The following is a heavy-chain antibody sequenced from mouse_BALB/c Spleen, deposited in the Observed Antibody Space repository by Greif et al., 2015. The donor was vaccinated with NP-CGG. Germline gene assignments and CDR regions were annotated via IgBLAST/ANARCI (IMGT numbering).Heavy chain of an antibody. V-gene: IGHV14-3*02. J-gene: IGHJ2*01. Sequence: VHVKQSGAELVKPGASVKLSCTASGFNIKDTYMHWVKQRPEQGLEWIGRIDPANGNTKYDPKFQGKATITADTSSNTAYLQLSSLASEDTAVYYCARGGNLYYFDYWGQGTTLTVSS. CDR1: GFNIKDTY. CDR3: ARGGNLYYFDY. CDR2: IDPANGNT. D-gene: IGHD1-1*02.